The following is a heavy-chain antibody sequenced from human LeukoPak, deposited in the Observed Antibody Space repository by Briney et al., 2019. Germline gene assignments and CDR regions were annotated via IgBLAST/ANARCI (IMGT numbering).Heavy chain of an antibody. CDR1: GFTFSSYS. J-gene: IGHJ4*02. V-gene: IGHV3-30*03. Sequence: PGGSLRLSCAASGFTFSSYSMNWVRQAPGKGLEWVAVISYDGSNKYYADSVKGRFTISRDNSKNTLYLQMNSLRAEDTAVYYCAREPYSSGWDGPGSWGQGTLVTVSS. CDR2: ISYDGSNK. CDR3: AREPYSSGWDGPGS. D-gene: IGHD6-19*01.